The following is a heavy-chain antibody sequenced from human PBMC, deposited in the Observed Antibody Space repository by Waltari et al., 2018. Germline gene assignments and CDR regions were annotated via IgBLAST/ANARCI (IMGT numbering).Heavy chain of an antibody. J-gene: IGHJ4*02. CDR1: GFTFSSYS. D-gene: IGHD1-26*01. V-gene: IGHV3-21*02. Sequence: EVQLVESGGGLVKPGGSLRLSCAASGFTFSSYSMNWLRQAPGKGLEWISSINRDNSYIYYAVSARGRFTISRDNSQNSVWLQMDSLRAEDTALYYCARVSGRLERYSDLDYWGQGTLVTVSS. CDR2: INRDNSYI. CDR3: ARVSGRLERYSDLDY.